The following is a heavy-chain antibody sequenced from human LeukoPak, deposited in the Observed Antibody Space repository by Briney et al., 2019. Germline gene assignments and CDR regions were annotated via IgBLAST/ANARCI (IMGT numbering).Heavy chain of an antibody. CDR1: GFTFSSYA. D-gene: IGHD5-18*01. CDR2: ISGSGGST. J-gene: IGHJ4*02. V-gene: IGHV3-23*01. CDR3: AKGIQLWLHGYYFDY. Sequence: GGSLRLSCAASGFTFSSYAMSWVRQAPGKGLEWVSAISGSGGSTYYADSVKGRFTISRDNSKNTLYLQMNSLRAEDTAVYYCAKGIQLWLHGYYFDYWGQGTLVTVSS.